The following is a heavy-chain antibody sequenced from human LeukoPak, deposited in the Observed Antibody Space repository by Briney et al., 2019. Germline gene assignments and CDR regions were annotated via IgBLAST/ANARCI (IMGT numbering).Heavy chain of an antibody. V-gene: IGHV1-69*04. D-gene: IGHD4-17*01. CDR3: ARTTPRGLQNDY. Sequence: ASVKVSCKASGGTLSSYAISWVRQAPGQGLEWMGRIIPIFGIANYAQKFQGRVTITADKSTSTAYMELSSLRSEDTAVHYCARTTPRGLQNDYWGQGTLVSVSS. J-gene: IGHJ4*02. CDR2: IIPIFGIA. CDR1: GGTLSSYA.